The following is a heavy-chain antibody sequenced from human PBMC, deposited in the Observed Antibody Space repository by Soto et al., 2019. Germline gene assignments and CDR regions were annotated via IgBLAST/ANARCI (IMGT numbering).Heavy chain of an antibody. CDR3: ARYCGSTRCHYNYYYGMDV. V-gene: IGHV3-7*03. D-gene: IGHD2-2*01. CDR2: IKEDGSDK. Sequence: GGSLRLSCVASGFSFSTYWMSWVRQAPGKGLEWVANIKEDGSDKYYVDSVKGRFTISRDNAKDSLYLQMNSLRTEDTAVYYCARYCGSTRCHYNYYYGMDVWGPGTTVTVSS. J-gene: IGHJ6*02. CDR1: GFSFSTYW.